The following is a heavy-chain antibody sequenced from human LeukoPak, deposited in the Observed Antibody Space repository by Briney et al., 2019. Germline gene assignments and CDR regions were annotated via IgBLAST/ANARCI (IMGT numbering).Heavy chain of an antibody. CDR1: GFTVSSNY. Sequence: GGSLRLSCAASGFTVSSNYMSWVRQAPGKGLEWVAVIWYDGSDKHYADSVQGRFTIPRDNSKNSLYLQMNSLRAEDTALYYCARRVQYYFDYWGQGTLVTVSS. V-gene: IGHV3-33*08. CDR2: IWYDGSDK. CDR3: ARRVQYYFDY. J-gene: IGHJ4*02.